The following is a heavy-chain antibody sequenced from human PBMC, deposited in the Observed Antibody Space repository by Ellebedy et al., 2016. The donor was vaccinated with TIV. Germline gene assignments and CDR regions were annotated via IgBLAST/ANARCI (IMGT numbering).Heavy chain of an antibody. CDR1: GDSFSSDSSY. V-gene: IGHV4-61*01. CDR3: TRVKLGDRADYRLDY. J-gene: IGHJ4*02. Sequence: SETLSLXXSVSGDSFSSDSSYWSWIRQSAGRGLEWIGYIYHTGDTNYNPSLKSRVTMSVDTSKNEFSLKVSSVTAADTAVYYCTRVKLGDRADYRLDYWGQGILVTVSS. D-gene: IGHD4/OR15-4a*01. CDR2: IYHTGDT.